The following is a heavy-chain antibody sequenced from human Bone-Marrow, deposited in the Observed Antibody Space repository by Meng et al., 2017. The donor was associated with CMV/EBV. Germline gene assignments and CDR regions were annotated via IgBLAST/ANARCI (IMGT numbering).Heavy chain of an antibody. CDR3: ARDLEGFLPAAINYYGMDV. D-gene: IGHD2-2*01. V-gene: IGHV3-33*01. Sequence: GGSLRHSCAASGFTFSSYGMHWVRQAPGKGLEWVAVIWYDGSNKYYADSVKGRFTISRDNAKNTLYLQMNSLRAEDTAVYYCARDLEGFLPAAINYYGMDVWGQGTTVTVSS. J-gene: IGHJ6*02. CDR2: IWYDGSNK. CDR1: GFTFSSYG.